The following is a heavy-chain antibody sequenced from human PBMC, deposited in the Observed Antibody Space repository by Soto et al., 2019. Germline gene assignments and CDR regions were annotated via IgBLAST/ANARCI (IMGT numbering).Heavy chain of an antibody. J-gene: IGHJ4*02. V-gene: IGHV3-30*03. D-gene: IGHD1-1*01. Sequence: PGGSLRLSCAASGFTFSSYGMHWVRQAPGKGLEWVAVISYDGSNKYYADSVKGRFTISRDNSKNTLYLHMNSLRTEDLAVYYCARHPSPGTTDYWGRGILVTVSS. CDR1: GFTFSSYG. CDR3: ARHPSPGTTDY. CDR2: ISYDGSNK.